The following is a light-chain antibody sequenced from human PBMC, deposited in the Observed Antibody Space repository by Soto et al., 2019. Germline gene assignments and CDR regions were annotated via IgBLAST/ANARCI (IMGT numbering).Light chain of an antibody. CDR1: QTISRNY. J-gene: IGKJ2*01. CDR2: HGS. CDR3: QQRSNWPPYT. Sequence: IVLTQSPCTLSLSPGERVTLSCRASQTISRNYLAWYQQKPGLAPRLIMYHGSRRAAGTPDRFSGSGSGTDFSLTISRLEPEDFAVYYCQQRSNWPPYTFGQGTKVDIK. V-gene: IGKV3D-20*02.